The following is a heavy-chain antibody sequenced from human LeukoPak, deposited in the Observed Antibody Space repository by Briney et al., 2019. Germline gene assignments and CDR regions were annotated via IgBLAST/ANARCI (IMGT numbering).Heavy chain of an antibody. CDR2: ISGDGGST. V-gene: IGHV3-43*02. J-gene: IGHJ5*01. Sequence: RPGGSLRLSCAAPGFSLDDYAIHWVRQAPGKGLEWVSLISGDGGSTFYADSVKGRFTISRDNSKNSLYLQMSSLRSEDTALYYCARESDSSGWYDSWGQGTLVTVSS. CDR3: ARESDSSGWYDS. CDR1: GFSLDDYA. D-gene: IGHD3-22*01.